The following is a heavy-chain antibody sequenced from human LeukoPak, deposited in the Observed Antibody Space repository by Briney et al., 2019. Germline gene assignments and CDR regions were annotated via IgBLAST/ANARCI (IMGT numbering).Heavy chain of an antibody. CDR3: ARESSSGYCSSTSCYSASWFDP. V-gene: IGHV1-2*02. D-gene: IGHD2-2*01. CDR2: INPNSGGT. CDR1: GYTFTGYY. J-gene: IGHJ5*02. Sequence: ASVEVSCKASGYTFTGYYMHWVRQAPGQGLEWMGWINPNSGGTNYAQKFQGRVTMTRDTSISTAYMELSRLRSDGTAVYYCARESSSGYCSSTSCYSASWFDPWGQGTLVTVSS.